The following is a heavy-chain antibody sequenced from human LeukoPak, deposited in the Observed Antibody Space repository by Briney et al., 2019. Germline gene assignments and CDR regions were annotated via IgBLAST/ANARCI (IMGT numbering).Heavy chain of an antibody. CDR3: AKRVSAGLPPSLDF. CDR2: VSSSSGYI. J-gene: IGHJ4*02. Sequence: GGSLRLSCAASGFTFRSYSMNWVRQAPGKGLEWVSSVSSSSGYIYYGDSVKGRFTISRDNAKNSLYLQMNSLRAEDTAAYYCAKRVSAGLPPSLDFWGQGTLVTVSS. V-gene: IGHV3-21*04. CDR1: GFTFRSYS. D-gene: IGHD6-19*01.